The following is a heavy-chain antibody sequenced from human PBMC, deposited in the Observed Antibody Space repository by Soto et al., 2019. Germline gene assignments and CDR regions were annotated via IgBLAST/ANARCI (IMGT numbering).Heavy chain of an antibody. D-gene: IGHD3-10*01. Sequence: SETLSLPCTVSGGSISGYSWSWFRQPPGKGLEWIGYIYNIGSTNYNPSLRSRVTMSIDTSQEQFSLKLSSVTATDTAVYYCASCYGSGGAYGMEVWGQGTTVTVS. J-gene: IGHJ6*02. CDR2: IYNIGST. CDR3: ASCYGSGGAYGMEV. CDR1: GGSISGYS. V-gene: IGHV4-59*08.